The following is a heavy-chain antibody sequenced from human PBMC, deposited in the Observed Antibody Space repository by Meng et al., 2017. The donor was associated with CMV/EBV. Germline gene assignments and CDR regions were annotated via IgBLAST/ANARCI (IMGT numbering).Heavy chain of an antibody. CDR2: IYHSGST. CDR1: GYSISSGYY. J-gene: IGHJ4*02. D-gene: IGHD3-3*01. CDR3: ARVDFDFWSGYYSDSVY. V-gene: IGHV4-38-2*02. Sequence: SETLSLTCTVSGYSISSGYYWGWIRQPPGKGLEWIGSIYHSGSTYYNPSLKSRVTISVDTSKNQFSLNLTSVTAADTAVYYCARVDFDFWSGYYSDSVYWGQGTLVTVSS.